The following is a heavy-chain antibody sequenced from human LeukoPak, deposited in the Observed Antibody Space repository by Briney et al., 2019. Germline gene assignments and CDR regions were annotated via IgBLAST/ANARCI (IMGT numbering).Heavy chain of an antibody. CDR3: ARDERLGDSSGYYLHAFDI. V-gene: IGHV1-2*02. J-gene: IGHJ3*02. D-gene: IGHD3-22*01. Sequence: ASVKVSCKSSGYTFTVYYMHWVRQAPGQGLEWMGWINPNSGGTNYAQKFQGRVTMTRDTSISTAYMELSRLRSDVTAVYYCARDERLGDSSGYYLHAFDIWGQGTMVTVSS. CDR2: INPNSGGT. CDR1: GYTFTVYY.